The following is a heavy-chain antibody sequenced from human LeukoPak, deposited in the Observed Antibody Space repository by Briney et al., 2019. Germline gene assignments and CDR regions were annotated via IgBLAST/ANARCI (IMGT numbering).Heavy chain of an antibody. Sequence: PSETLSLTCTVSGGSISRYYWSWIRQPPGKGLEWIGYIYYSGRTNFNPSPQRPVTITVETPQNQFSLKPSSGAAAGTALYYRWRKGRAVAETYYYYGMDVWGQRATGT. CDR3: WRKGRAVAETYYYYGMDV. CDR1: GGSISRYY. J-gene: IGHJ6*01. CDR2: IYYSGRT. V-gene: IGHV4-59*01. D-gene: IGHD6-19*01.